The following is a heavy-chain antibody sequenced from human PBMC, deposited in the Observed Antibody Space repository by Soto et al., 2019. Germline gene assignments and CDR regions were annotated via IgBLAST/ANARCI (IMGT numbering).Heavy chain of an antibody. CDR3: ARSQGSSTSLEIYYYYYYGVDV. V-gene: IGHV1-69*13. J-gene: IGHJ6*02. CDR1: GGTFSSYA. D-gene: IGHD2-2*01. Sequence: SVKVSCKASGGTFSSYAISWVRQAPGQGLEWMGGIIPIPGTANYAQKFQGRVTITADESTSTAYMELSSLRSEDTAVYYCARSQGSSTSLEIYYYYYYGVDVWGQGTTVTVSS. CDR2: IIPIPGTA.